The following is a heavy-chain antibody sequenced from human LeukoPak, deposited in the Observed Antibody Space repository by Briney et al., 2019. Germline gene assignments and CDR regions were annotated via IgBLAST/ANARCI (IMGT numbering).Heavy chain of an antibody. V-gene: IGHV4-59*01. J-gene: IGHJ4*02. Sequence: SETLSLTCTVSDGSITNYDWSWVRQPPGKGLEFIGHVHYSGTTNYNPSLRSRVTISIDTSKKHFFLKLKSVTAADTAVYYCARAPMVGIWGAMAPYYFDYWGQGSLVTVSS. CDR1: DGSITNYD. CDR2: VHYSGTT. D-gene: IGHD3-16*01. CDR3: ARAPMVGIWGAMAPYYFDY.